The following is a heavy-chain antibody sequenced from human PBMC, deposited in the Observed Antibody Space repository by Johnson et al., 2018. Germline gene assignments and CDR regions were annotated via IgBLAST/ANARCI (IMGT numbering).Heavy chain of an antibody. J-gene: IGHJ3*02. CDR1: GFTFSSYG. Sequence: VQLVETGGGVVQPGRSLRLSCAASGFTFSSYGMHWVRQAPGKGLEWVAVISYDGSNKYFADSVKGRFTISRDNSKNTRYLQMNSLRAEDTAVYYCAKESGGGRDAVDIWGQGTMVTVSS. V-gene: IGHV3-30*18. CDR3: AKESGGGRDAVDI. D-gene: IGHD3-16*01. CDR2: ISYDGSNK.